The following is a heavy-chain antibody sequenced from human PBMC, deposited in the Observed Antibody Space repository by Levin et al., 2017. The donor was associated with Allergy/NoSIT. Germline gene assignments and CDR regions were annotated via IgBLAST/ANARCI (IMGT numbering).Heavy chain of an antibody. CDR2: IISNGEKT. D-gene: IGHD1-26*01. V-gene: IGHV3-23*01. J-gene: IGHJ5*02. CDR1: GFTLSSHA. CDR3: AKDSGTYFGWLGP. Sequence: GESLKISCEVSGFTLSSHAMSWVRQAPGKGLEWVSSIISNGEKTFYADSVKGRFTTSRDTLKNTVYLEMKTVRADDTAVYYCAKDSGTYFGWLGPWGQGTLVTVSS.